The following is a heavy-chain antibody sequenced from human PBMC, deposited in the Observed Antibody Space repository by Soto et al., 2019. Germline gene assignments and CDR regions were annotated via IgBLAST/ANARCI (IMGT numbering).Heavy chain of an antibody. Sequence: PVESLKISCAASGFSFNNYSMNWVLQAPGKGLEWVSGISPNGGTTNYADSVKGRFTVSRDKSNNTLFLQMSSLRAEDSAVYFCAKAGIANSDYRYYFDYWGQGAMVTVSS. CDR3: AKAGIANSDYRYYFDY. J-gene: IGHJ4*02. D-gene: IGHD5-12*01. CDR2: ISPNGGTT. CDR1: GFSFNNYS. V-gene: IGHV3-23*01.